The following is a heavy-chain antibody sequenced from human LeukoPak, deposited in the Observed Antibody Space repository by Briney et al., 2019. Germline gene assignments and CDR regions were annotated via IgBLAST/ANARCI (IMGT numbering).Heavy chain of an antibody. V-gene: IGHV3-30*18. CDR1: GFTFSNYD. CDR2: ISYDGSNR. Sequence: GGSLRLSCAASGFTFSNYDMHWVRQAPGKGLEWVAVISYDGSNRYYADSVKGRFTISRDNSKNMLSLQMNSLRAEDTAVYYCAKGMGYASGSSYSYYYYMDVWGKGTTVTISS. CDR3: AKGMGYASGSSYSYYYYMDV. J-gene: IGHJ6*03. D-gene: IGHD3-10*01.